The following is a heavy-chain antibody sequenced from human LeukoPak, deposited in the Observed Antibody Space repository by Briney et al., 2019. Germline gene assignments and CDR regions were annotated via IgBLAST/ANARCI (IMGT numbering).Heavy chain of an antibody. D-gene: IGHD2-15*01. CDR1: GYTFTSYA. V-gene: IGHV7-4-1*02. J-gene: IGHJ5*02. CDR3: ARDYCSGGSYYFLDHWFDP. Sequence: ASVKVSCKASGYTFTSYAMNWVRQAPGQGLEWMGWINTNTGNPTYAQGFTGRFVFSLDTSVSTAYLQISSLKAEDTAVYYRARDYCSGGSYYFLDHWFDPWGQGTLVTVSS. CDR2: INTNTGNP.